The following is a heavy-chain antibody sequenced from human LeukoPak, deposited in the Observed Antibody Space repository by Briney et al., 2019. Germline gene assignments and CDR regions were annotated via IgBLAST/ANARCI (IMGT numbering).Heavy chain of an antibody. J-gene: IGHJ6*02. V-gene: IGHV1-69*13. CDR3: ARGRSPEGNYYYYGMDV. CDR2: IIPIFGTA. CDR1: GGTLSNYA. D-gene: IGHD1-14*01. Sequence: SVKVSCKASGGTLSNYAISWVRQAPGQGLEWMGGIIPIFGTANYAQKFQGRVTITADESTSTAYMELSSLRSEDTAVYYCARGRSPEGNYYYYGMDVWGQGTTVTVSS.